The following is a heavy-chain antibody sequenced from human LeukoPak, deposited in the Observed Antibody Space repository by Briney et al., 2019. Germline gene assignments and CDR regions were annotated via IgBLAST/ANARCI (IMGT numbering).Heavy chain of an antibody. V-gene: IGHV6-1*01. CDR2: TYYRSKWYN. Sequence: SQTLSLTCAISGDSVSSNSAAWNWIRQSPSRGLEWLGRTYYRSKWYNDYAVSVKSRITINPDTSKNQFSLQLNSVTPEDTAVYYCARDLGKGWGTDQYYFDYWGQGTLVTVSS. D-gene: IGHD7-27*01. CDR1: GDSVSSNSAA. J-gene: IGHJ4*02. CDR3: ARDLGKGWGTDQYYFDY.